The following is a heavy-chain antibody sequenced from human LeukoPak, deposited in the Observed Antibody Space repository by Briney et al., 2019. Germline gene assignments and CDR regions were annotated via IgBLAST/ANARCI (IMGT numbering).Heavy chain of an antibody. CDR2: ISAYNGNT. J-gene: IGHJ3*02. V-gene: IGHV1-18*01. Sequence: KPGASVKVSCKASGYTFTSYGISWVRQAPGQGLEWMGWISAYNGNTNYAQKLQGRVTMTTDTSTSTAYMELRSLRSDDTAVYYCARELKGYCSGGSCKGAFDIWGQGTMVTVSS. CDR3: ARELKGYCSGGSCKGAFDI. CDR1: GYTFTSYG. D-gene: IGHD2-15*01.